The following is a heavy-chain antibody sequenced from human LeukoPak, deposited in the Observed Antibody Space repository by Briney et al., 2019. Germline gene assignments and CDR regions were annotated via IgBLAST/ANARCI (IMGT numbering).Heavy chain of an antibody. Sequence: GGSLRLSCAASGFTFSSYAMDWVRQAPGKGLEWVAVISYDGSNKYYADSVKGRFTISRDNSKNTLYLQMNSLRAEDTAVYYCSRGPNWFDPWGQGTLVTVSS. CDR3: SRGPNWFDP. CDR1: GFTFSSYA. J-gene: IGHJ5*02. V-gene: IGHV3-30-3*01. CDR2: ISYDGSNK.